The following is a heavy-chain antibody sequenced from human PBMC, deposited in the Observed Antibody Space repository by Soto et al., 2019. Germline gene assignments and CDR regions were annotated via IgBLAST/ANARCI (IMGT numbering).Heavy chain of an antibody. V-gene: IGHV3-74*01. Sequence: EVQLVESGGGLVQPGGSLRLSCAASGFTISSHWMHWVRQAPGKGLVWVSRVNSDGSSTSYADSVKGRLIISRENAKNTVYLHVNILSTEDTAVYYFVRSYRRSYGCLDAGGEGDLVTVSS. D-gene: IGHD3-16*01. CDR2: VNSDGSST. CDR1: GFTISSHW. CDR3: VRSYRRSYGCLDA. J-gene: IGHJ5*02.